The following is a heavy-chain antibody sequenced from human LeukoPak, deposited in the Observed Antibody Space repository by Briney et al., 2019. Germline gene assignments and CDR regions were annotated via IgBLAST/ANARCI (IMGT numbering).Heavy chain of an antibody. J-gene: IGHJ4*02. CDR1: GGSISSSSYY. D-gene: IGHD3-22*01. CDR3: ARHPYDSSGYYPYYFDY. Sequence: SETLSLTCTVSGGSISSSSYYWGWTRQPPGKGLEWIGSIYYSGSTYYNPSLKSRVTISVDTSKNQFSLKLSSVTAADTAVYYCARHPYDSSGYYPYYFDYWGQGTLVTVSS. CDR2: IYYSGST. V-gene: IGHV4-39*01.